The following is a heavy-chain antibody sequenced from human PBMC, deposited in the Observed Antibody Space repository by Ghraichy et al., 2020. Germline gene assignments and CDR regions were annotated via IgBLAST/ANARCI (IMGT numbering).Heavy chain of an antibody. CDR3: ARSFLSGCSGGSCYYYFDY. J-gene: IGHJ4*02. CDR2: IYTSGST. Sequence: SETLSLTCTVSGGSISSYYWSWIRQPAGKGLEWIGRIYTSGSTNYNPSLKSRVTMSVDTSKNQFSLKLSSVTAADTAVYYCARSFLSGCSGGSCYYYFDYWGQGTLVTVSS. CDR1: GGSISSYY. V-gene: IGHV4-4*07. D-gene: IGHD2-15*01.